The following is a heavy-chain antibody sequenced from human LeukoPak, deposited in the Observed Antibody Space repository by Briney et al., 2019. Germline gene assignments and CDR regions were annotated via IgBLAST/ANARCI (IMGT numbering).Heavy chain of an antibody. CDR3: ARTSSGYYAHFDL. V-gene: IGHV1-46*01. CDR1: GYTFSKFY. J-gene: IGHJ4*02. CDR2: LNTQPNNDYT. Sequence: ASVKVSCKASGYTFSKFYIHWVRQPPGQGLAWMGLLNTQPNNDYTNYAQKFQGRVTLTRDMSTNTVYMKLSSLTSEDTAVYYCARTSSGYYAHFDLWGQGTLVTV. D-gene: IGHD3-22*01.